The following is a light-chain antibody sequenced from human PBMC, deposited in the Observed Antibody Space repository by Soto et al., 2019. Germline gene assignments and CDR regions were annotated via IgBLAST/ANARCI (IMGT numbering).Light chain of an antibody. V-gene: IGKV3-15*01. J-gene: IGKJ2*01. CDR3: QQINTWPPMYT. CDR1: QSVSSN. CDR2: GAS. Sequence: EIVLTQSPATLSVSPGERATLSCRASQSVSSNLAWYQQKPGQVPRLLIYGASTRATGIPARFSGSGSGTEFTLTISSLQSEDSAVYYCQQINTWPPMYTFGQGTTVEIK.